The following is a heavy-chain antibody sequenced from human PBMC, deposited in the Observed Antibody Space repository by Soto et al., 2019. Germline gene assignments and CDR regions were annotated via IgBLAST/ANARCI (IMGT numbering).Heavy chain of an antibody. CDR3: AIAREPEYSSSIFLDM. V-gene: IGHV3-53*01. D-gene: IGHD6-13*01. CDR2: ICSAGST. Sequence: GGSLRLSCPASGLTVSSGYMSWVRQAPGKGLHWVSGICSAGSTSDANSGKGRFTISRNKATNMLYLQMSSLAGENTTVYYCAIAREPEYSSSIFLDMWGQGA. J-gene: IGHJ4*02. CDR1: GLTVSSGY.